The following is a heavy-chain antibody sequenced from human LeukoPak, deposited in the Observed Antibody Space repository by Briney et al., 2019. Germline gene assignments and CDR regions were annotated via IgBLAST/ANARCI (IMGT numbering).Heavy chain of an antibody. Sequence: PSETLSLTCTVSGGSISSYYWSWIRQPPGKGLEWIGHIYYSGSTNYNPSLKSRVTISVDTSKNQFSLRLSSVTAADTAVYYCARTTEAHSLLTRYYSYYMDVWGKGTTVTVSS. CDR2: IYYSGST. CDR1: GGSISSYY. D-gene: IGHD4/OR15-4a*01. V-gene: IGHV4-59*01. J-gene: IGHJ6*03. CDR3: ARTTEAHSLLTRYYSYYMDV.